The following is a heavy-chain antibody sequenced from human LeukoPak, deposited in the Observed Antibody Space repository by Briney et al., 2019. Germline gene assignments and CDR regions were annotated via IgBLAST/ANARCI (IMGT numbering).Heavy chain of an antibody. Sequence: GGSLRLSCAASGFTVSSNYMSWVRQAPGKGLELVSVIYSGGSTYYADCVKRRFTIYRDSYKDTLYLQMNSLRAEGTAVYYCARDQFAFGLFDYWGQGTLVTVSS. D-gene: IGHD3/OR15-3a*01. CDR2: IYSGGST. J-gene: IGHJ4*02. CDR3: ARDQFAFGLFDY. CDR1: GFTVSSNY. V-gene: IGHV3-53*01.